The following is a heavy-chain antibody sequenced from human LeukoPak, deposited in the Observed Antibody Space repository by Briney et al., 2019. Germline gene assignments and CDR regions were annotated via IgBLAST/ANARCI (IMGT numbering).Heavy chain of an antibody. V-gene: IGHV3-21*01. J-gene: IGHJ6*02. CDR3: ARALGDQPDYYYGMDV. D-gene: IGHD2-2*01. CDR2: ISSSSSYI. CDR1: GFTFSSYS. Sequence: GGSLRLSCAASGFTFSSYSMNWVRQAPGKGLEWVSSISSSSSYIYCADSVKGRFTISRDSAKNSLYLQMNSLRAEDTAVYYCARALGDQPDYYYGMDVWGQGTTVTVSS.